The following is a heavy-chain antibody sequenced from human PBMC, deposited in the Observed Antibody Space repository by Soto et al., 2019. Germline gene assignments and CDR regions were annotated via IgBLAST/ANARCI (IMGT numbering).Heavy chain of an antibody. Sequence: QITLKESGPPLVQPTQTLTLTGTFSGFSLSTSGVGVGWFRQSPGKALEWLAVIYWDDDKRYSTALKSRLTNTKDTAKYQMGITMPNSDPGSTATYYCEHTFQLAALPWEYYGMDVWGQGTTVAVS. D-gene: IGHD2-15*01. CDR3: EHTFQLAALPWEYYGMDV. CDR2: IYWDDDK. CDR1: GFSLSTSGVG. J-gene: IGHJ6*02. V-gene: IGHV2-5*02.